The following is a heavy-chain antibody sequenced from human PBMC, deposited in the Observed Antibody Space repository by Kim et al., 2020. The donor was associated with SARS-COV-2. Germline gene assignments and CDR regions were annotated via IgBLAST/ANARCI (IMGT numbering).Heavy chain of an antibody. J-gene: IGHJ4*02. CDR3: ARDLQWLLLPDY. CDR2: INAGNGNT. CDR1: GYTFTSYA. V-gene: IGHV1-3*01. D-gene: IGHD3-22*01. Sequence: ASVKVSCKASGYTFTSYAMHWVRQAPGQRLEWMGWINAGNGNTKYSQKFQGRVTITRDTSASTAYMELSSLRSEDTAVYYCARDLQWLLLPDYWGQGTLVTVSS.